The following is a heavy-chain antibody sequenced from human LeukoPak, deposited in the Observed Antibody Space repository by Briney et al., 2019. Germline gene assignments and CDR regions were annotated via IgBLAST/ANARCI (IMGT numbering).Heavy chain of an antibody. Sequence: GGSLRLSCAASGFTFSSYEMNWVRQAPGKGLEWVSYISSSGSGSTIYYADSVEGQFTISRDNAKNSLYLQMNSLRAEDTAVYYCAKVIAAAGTAYYYGMDVWGQGTTVTVSS. CDR1: GFTFSSYE. V-gene: IGHV3-48*03. J-gene: IGHJ6*02. CDR2: ISSSGSGSTI. D-gene: IGHD6-13*01. CDR3: AKVIAAAGTAYYYGMDV.